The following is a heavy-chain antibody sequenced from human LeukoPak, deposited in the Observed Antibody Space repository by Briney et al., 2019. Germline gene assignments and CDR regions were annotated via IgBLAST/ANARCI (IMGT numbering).Heavy chain of an antibody. CDR3: ARDNRIVGAGGY. Sequence: GGSLRLSCAASGFTFSSYAMSWVRQAPGKGLEWVSAISGSGGSTYYADSVKGRFTISRDNAKNSLYLQMNSLRAEDTAVYYRARDNRIVGAGGYWGQGTLVTVSS. J-gene: IGHJ4*02. CDR1: GFTFSSYA. CDR2: ISGSGGST. V-gene: IGHV3-23*01. D-gene: IGHD1-26*01.